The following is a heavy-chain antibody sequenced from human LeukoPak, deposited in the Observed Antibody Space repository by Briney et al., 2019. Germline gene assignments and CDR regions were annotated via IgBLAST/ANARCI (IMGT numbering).Heavy chain of an antibody. D-gene: IGHD6-19*01. J-gene: IGHJ4*02. CDR2: ISAYNGNT. Sequence: AAVKVSCKASGYTFTRYCISWVRQAAGQGPEWMGWISAYNGNTNYAQKFQGRVTMTTDTSTSTAYMELRSLKSDDTAVYYCARDGRSSGWYLHWGQGTLVTVSS. CDR1: GYTFTRYC. V-gene: IGHV1-18*01. CDR3: ARDGRSSGWYLH.